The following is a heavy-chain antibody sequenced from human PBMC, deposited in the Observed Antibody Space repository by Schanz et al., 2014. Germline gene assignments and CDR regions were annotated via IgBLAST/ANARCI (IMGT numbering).Heavy chain of an antibody. Sequence: VQLVQSGAEVKRPGASVRVSCKASGYTFTSYDFNWVRQAPGQGLEWMGRMNPDIGNTGYAQKFQGRVTMTTDTSTITAYMDLRSLRSDDTAMNSCATMWGYCTATACQSLEGLDVWGQGTLVTVSS. CDR1: GYTFTSYD. J-gene: IGHJ4*02. D-gene: IGHD2-8*02. CDR3: ATMWGYCTATACQSLEGLDV. CDR2: MNPDIGNT. V-gene: IGHV1-8*01.